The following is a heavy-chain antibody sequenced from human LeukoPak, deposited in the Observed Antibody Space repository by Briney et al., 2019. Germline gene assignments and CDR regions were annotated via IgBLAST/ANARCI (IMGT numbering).Heavy chain of an antibody. CDR3: ATPALGRRLYYYDY. V-gene: IGHV3-15*01. Sequence: GGSLRLSCEGSAFIFSGHWMNWVRQAPGKGLEWVGRIKSKTDGGTTDYAAPVKGRFTISRGDSKNTLFLQMNSLKTEDTAVYYCATPALGRRLYYYDYWGQGTLVT. CDR1: AFIFSGHW. D-gene: IGHD3-16*01. CDR2: IKSKTDGGTT. J-gene: IGHJ4*02.